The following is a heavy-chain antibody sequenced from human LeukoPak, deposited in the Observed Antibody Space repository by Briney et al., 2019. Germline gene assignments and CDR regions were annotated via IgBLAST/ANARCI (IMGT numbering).Heavy chain of an antibody. CDR3: AKEDAWELLDYFDY. Sequence: GGSLRLSCAASGFTFSSYSMNWVRQAPGKGLEWVSSISSSRSYIYYADSVKGRFTISRDNAKNSLYLQMNSLRAEDTAVYYCAKEDAWELLDYFDYWGQGTLVTVSS. D-gene: IGHD1-26*01. CDR1: GFTFSSYS. J-gene: IGHJ4*02. CDR2: ISSSRSYI. V-gene: IGHV3-21*04.